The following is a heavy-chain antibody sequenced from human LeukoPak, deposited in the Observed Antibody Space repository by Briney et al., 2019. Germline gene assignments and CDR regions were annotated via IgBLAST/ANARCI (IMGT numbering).Heavy chain of an antibody. D-gene: IGHD3-22*01. CDR1: GGSFSGYY. Sequence: SETLSLTCAVYGGSFSGYYWSWIRQPPGKGLEWIGEINHSGSTNYNPSLKSRVTISVDTSKNQFSLKLSSVTAADTAVYYCAGGYYYDSSGYYYAYAPYYFDYWGQGTLVTVSS. CDR3: AGGYYYDSSGYYYAYAPYYFDY. J-gene: IGHJ4*02. CDR2: INHSGST. V-gene: IGHV4-34*01.